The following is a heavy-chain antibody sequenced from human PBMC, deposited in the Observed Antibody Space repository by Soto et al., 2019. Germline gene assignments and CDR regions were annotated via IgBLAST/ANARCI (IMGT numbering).Heavy chain of an antibody. Sequence: GGSVGLSCAASGFTFSSYAMHWVRQAPGKGLEYVSAISSNGGSTYYANSVKGRFTISRDNAKNSLYLQMNSLRAEDTAVYYCAREMAALNYFDYWGQGTLVTVSS. V-gene: IGHV3-64*01. J-gene: IGHJ4*02. CDR1: GFTFSSYA. CDR3: AREMAALNYFDY. D-gene: IGHD2-15*01. CDR2: ISSNGGST.